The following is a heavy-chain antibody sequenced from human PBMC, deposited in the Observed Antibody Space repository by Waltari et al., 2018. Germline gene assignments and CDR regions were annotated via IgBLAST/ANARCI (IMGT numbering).Heavy chain of an antibody. Sequence: QVQLVESGGGVVQPGRSLRLSCAASGFTFSSYGMHWVRQAPGKGLEWVAVIWYDGSNKYYADSVKGRFTISRDNSKNTLYLQMNSLRAEDTAVYYCAKDSSASSSWNWGQGTLVTVSS. V-gene: IGHV3-33*06. CDR1: GFTFSSYG. D-gene: IGHD6-13*01. J-gene: IGHJ4*02. CDR3: AKDSSASSSWN. CDR2: IWYDGSNK.